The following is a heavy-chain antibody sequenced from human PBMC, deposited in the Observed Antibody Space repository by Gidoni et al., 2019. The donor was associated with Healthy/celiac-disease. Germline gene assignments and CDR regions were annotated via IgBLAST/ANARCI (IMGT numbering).Heavy chain of an antibody. CDR2: MNSDGSST. J-gene: IGHJ4*02. CDR3: ARDWDIAAFEY. V-gene: IGHV3-74*01. CDR1: GFTFSNYW. D-gene: IGHD6-13*01. Sequence: EVQLVESGGGLVQPGGSLRLSCAASGFTFSNYWMHWIRQAPGKGLVWVSRMNSDGSSTSYGDSVKGRFTISRDNAKNTLYLQMNSLRTEDTAVYYCARDWDIAAFEYWGQGALVTVSS.